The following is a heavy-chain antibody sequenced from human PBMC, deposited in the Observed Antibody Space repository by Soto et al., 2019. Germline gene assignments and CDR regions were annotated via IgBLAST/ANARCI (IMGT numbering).Heavy chain of an antibody. CDR1: GFTFSDYY. CDR3: ARGDYYDSSGYYYRTGDPQRGYNFDY. V-gene: IGHV3-11*04. CDR2: ISSNGSTK. Sequence: PGGSLRLSCAASGFTFSDYYMSWIRQAPGKGLEWVSYISSNGSTKYYADSVKGRFTISRDNSKNTLYLQMNSLRAEDTAVYYCARGDYYDSSGYYYRTGDPQRGYNFDYWGQGTLVTVSS. D-gene: IGHD3-22*01. J-gene: IGHJ4*02.